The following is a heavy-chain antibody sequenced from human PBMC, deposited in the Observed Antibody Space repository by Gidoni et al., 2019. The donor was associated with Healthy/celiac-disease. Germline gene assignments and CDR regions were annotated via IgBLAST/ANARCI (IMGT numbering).Heavy chain of an antibody. D-gene: IGHD3-22*01. J-gene: IGHJ5*02. CDR2: IYYSGST. Sequence: QVQLQESGPGLVKPSATLSLTCTVSGGSVSSVSYYWSWIRQPPGKGLEWIGYIYYSGSTNYNPSLKSRVTISVDTSKNQFSLKLSSVTAADTAVYYCARGSHVTYYYDSSGYYSSWFDPWGQGTLVTVSS. CDR1: GGSVSSVSYY. CDR3: ARGSHVTYYYDSSGYYSSWFDP. V-gene: IGHV4-61*01.